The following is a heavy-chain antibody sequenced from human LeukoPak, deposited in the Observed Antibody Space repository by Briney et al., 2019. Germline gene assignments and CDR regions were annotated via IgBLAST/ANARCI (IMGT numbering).Heavy chain of an antibody. CDR1: GDSVSSNSAV. Sequence: SQTLSLTCAISGDSVSSNSAVWNWIRQSPSRGLEWLGRTYYRSEWFIDYAPSVKSRISVNPDTSKNQFSLQLDSVAPEDTAVYYCARSSAGFDSWGQGTLVTISS. CDR2: TYYRSEWFI. CDR3: ARSSAGFDS. J-gene: IGHJ5*01. V-gene: IGHV6-1*01. D-gene: IGHD3-16*01.